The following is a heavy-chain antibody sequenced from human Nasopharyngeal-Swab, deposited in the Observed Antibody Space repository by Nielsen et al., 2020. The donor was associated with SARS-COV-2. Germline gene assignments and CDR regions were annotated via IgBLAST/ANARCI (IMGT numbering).Heavy chain of an antibody. V-gene: IGHV3-49*04. J-gene: IGHJ4*02. CDR3: ARGDVLPAYTKSDY. Sequence: GESLKISCTTSGFTFGDYGMSWARQAPGKGLEWISFIRSKVYGATTEYAASVEGRFSISRDDSKSVVYLQMNSLKAEDTAIYYCARGDVLPAYTKSDYWGQGTLVTVSS. CDR2: IRSKVYGATT. D-gene: IGHD2-15*01. CDR1: GFTFGDYG.